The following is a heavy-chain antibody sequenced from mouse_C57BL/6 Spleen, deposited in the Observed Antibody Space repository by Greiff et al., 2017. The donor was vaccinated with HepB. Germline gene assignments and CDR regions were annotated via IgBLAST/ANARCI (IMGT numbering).Heavy chain of an antibody. J-gene: IGHJ1*03. CDR2: IDPETGGT. Sequence: VQLQQSGAELVRPGASVTLSCKASGYTFTDYEMHWVKQTPVHGLEWIGAIDPETGGTAYNQKFKGKAILTADKSSSTAYMELRSLTSEDSAVYYCHYYYGSSDGYFDVWGTGTTVTVSS. D-gene: IGHD1-1*01. V-gene: IGHV1-15*01. CDR3: HYYYGSSDGYFDV. CDR1: GYTFTDYE.